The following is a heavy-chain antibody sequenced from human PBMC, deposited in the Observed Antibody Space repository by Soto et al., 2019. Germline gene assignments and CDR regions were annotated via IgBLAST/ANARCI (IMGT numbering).Heavy chain of an antibody. D-gene: IGHD3-16*01. J-gene: IGHJ6*03. CDR2: ISSSGSTI. CDR1: GFTFSDYY. V-gene: IGHV3-11*01. Sequence: QVQLVESGGGLVKPGGSLRLSCAASGFTFSDYYMSWIRQAPGKGLEWVSYISSSGSTIYYADSVKGRFTISRDNAKTSLYLQMKSLRAEDTAVYYCARYYGSSSYSYSYMDVWGKGTTVTVSS. CDR3: ARYYGSSSYSYSYMDV.